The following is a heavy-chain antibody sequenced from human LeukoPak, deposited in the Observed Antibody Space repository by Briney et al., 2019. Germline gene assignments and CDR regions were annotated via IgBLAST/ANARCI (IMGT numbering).Heavy chain of an antibody. D-gene: IGHD6-19*01. CDR2: ISGYNGNT. Sequence: GGTLRLSCAASGFTFTSYGISWVRQAPGQGLEWMGWISGYNGNTNYAQEKLQGRVTMTTDTSTSTAYMELRSLRSGDTAVYYCARDLKRGYSSGRYSWGTGSSNDYWGQGTLVTVSS. CDR1: GFTFTSYG. CDR3: ARDLKRGYSSGRYSWGTGSSNDY. J-gene: IGHJ4*02. V-gene: IGHV1-18*01.